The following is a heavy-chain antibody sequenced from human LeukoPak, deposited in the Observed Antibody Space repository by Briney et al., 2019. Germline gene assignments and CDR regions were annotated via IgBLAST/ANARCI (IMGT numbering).Heavy chain of an antibody. V-gene: IGHV1-18*01. Sequence: GASVKVSCKASGYTFTSYGISWVRQAPGQGLEWMGWISAYNGNTNYAQKFQGRVTITADKSTSTAYMELSSLRSEDTAVHYCAGAPLDYYDSSGYDAFDIWGQGTMVTVSS. CDR1: GYTFTSYG. D-gene: IGHD3-22*01. J-gene: IGHJ3*02. CDR3: AGAPLDYYDSSGYDAFDI. CDR2: ISAYNGNT.